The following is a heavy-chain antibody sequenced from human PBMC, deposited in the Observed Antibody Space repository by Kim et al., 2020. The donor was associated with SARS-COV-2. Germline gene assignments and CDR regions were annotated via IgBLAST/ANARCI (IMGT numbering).Heavy chain of an antibody. J-gene: IGHJ6*01. D-gene: IGHD2-21*01. Sequence: GGSLRLSCAASGFTFSSYAMTWVRQAPGKGLEWVSGIRGSGDNTYYANSVRGRFSISGANSKNTLYLQLNSLRAEDTAVYYCAKDGDSGSTVVLSGYGL. CDR2: IRGSGDNT. V-gene: IGHV3-23*01. CDR1: GFTFSSYA. CDR3: AKDGDSGSTVVLSGYGL.